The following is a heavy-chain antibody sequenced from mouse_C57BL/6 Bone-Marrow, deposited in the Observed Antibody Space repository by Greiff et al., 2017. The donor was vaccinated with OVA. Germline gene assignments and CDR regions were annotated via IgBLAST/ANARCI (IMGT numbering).Heavy chain of an antibody. J-gene: IGHJ3*01. V-gene: IGHV5-4*01. CDR2: ISDGGSYT. CDR3: ARDRGVFAY. CDR1: GFTFSSYA. Sequence: EVQLVESGGGLVKPGGSLKLSCAASGFTFSSYAMSWVRQTPEKRLEWVATISDGGSYTYYPDNVKGRFTISRDNAKNNLYLQMSHLKSEDTAMYYCARDRGVFAYWGQGTLVTVSA.